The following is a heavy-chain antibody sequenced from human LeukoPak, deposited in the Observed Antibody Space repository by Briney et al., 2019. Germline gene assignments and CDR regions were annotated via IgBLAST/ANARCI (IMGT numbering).Heavy chain of an antibody. CDR2: ISYEGSNK. CDR3: ARDPYCSSTSCYHYFDY. D-gene: IGHD2-2*01. Sequence: PGASLRLSCAASGFTFSTYAMTWVRQAPGKGLEWVAVISYEGSNKYCADSVKGRFTISRDNSKNTLYLQMNSLGAEDTAVYYCARDPYCSSTSCYHYFDYWGQGTLVTVSS. J-gene: IGHJ4*02. CDR1: GFTFSTYA. V-gene: IGHV3-30-3*01.